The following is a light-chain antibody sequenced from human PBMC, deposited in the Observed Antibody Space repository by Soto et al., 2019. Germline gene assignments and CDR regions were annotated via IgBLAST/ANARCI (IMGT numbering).Light chain of an antibody. V-gene: IGLV2-23*02. J-gene: IGLJ1*01. CDR1: TSDFGSYNF. Sequence: QSALPQPASGSGSPDQWITISCTGTTSDFGSYNFVSWYQQHPGKAPKLLFYEVSKRPSGVSNRFSGSKSGNTASLTISGLQAEDEADYYCCSYAGSTTPYVFGTGTKLTVL. CDR2: EVS. CDR3: CSYAGSTTPYV.